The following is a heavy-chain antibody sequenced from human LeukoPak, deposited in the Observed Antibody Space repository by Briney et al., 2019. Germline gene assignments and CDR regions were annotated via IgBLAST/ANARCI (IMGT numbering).Heavy chain of an antibody. CDR2: IYSGGST. J-gene: IGHJ4*02. V-gene: IGHV3-53*01. CDR3: ATRSAYYTYYFDY. D-gene: IGHD3-22*01. Sequence: GGSLRLSCAASGFTVSSNYMTWVRQAPGKGLEWVSVIYSGGSTYYADSVKGRFTISRDNSKNTLYLQMNSLRAEDTAVYYCATRSAYYTYYFDYWGQGTLVTVSS. CDR1: GFTVSSNY.